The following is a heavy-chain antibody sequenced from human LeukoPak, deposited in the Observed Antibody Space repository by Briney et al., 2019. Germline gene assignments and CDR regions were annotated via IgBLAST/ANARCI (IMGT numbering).Heavy chain of an antibody. CDR1: GGTFSSYA. Sequence: SVKVSCKASGGTFSSYAISWVRQAPGQGLEWMGRIIPILGIANYAQKFQGRVTITADKSTSTAYMELSSLRSEDTAVYYCARASPGVGAFDIWGQGTMVTVSS. CDR3: ARASPGVGAFDI. J-gene: IGHJ3*02. V-gene: IGHV1-69*04. D-gene: IGHD3-10*01. CDR2: IIPILGIA.